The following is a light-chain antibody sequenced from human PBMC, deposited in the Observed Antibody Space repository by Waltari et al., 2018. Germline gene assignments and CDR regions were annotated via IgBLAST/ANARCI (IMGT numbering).Light chain of an antibody. CDR1: ESINSW. CDR2: KAS. CDR3: QQYRINPWT. Sequence: DIQMTQSPSTLSAFVGDRVTITSRASESINSWLAWYQEKPGKAPKLLVQKASNLESGVPSRFSGRGAGTEFTLTISSLQADDFATYYCQQYRINPWTFGQGTKVEI. V-gene: IGKV1-5*03. J-gene: IGKJ1*01.